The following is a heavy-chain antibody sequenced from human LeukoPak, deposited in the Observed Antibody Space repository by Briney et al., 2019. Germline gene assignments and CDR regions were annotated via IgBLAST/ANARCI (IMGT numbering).Heavy chain of an antibody. CDR3: AKGRGSSSWYHFDY. V-gene: IGHV3-23*01. D-gene: IGHD6-13*01. J-gene: IGHJ4*02. Sequence: GGSLRLSCASSGFTFSTYAMSWVRQAPGKGLAWVSAISGTSGTTYYADSVKGRFTISRDNSNNTLYLQMNSLRAEDTAVYYCAKGRGSSSWYHFDYWGQGTLVTVSS. CDR2: ISGTSGTT. CDR1: GFTFSTYA.